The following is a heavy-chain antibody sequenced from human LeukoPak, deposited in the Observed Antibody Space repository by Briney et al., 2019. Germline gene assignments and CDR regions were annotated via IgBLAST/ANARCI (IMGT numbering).Heavy chain of an antibody. D-gene: IGHD4-17*01. Sequence: GASVKVSCKASGYTFTGYYMHWVRQAPGQGLEWMGWINPNSGGTNYAQKFQGRVTMTRDTSISTAYIELSRLRSDDTAVSYCARGRAVTTSNWFDPWGQGTLVTVSS. CDR2: INPNSGGT. J-gene: IGHJ5*02. V-gene: IGHV1-2*02. CDR1: GYTFTGYY. CDR3: ARGRAVTTSNWFDP.